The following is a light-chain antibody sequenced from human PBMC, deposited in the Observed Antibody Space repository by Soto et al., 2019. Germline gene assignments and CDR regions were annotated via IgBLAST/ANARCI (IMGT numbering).Light chain of an antibody. J-gene: IGKJ2*01. CDR2: KAT. CDR1: QTIGSW. Sequence: DIQMTQSPSTLSVSVGDGVTITCRASQTIGSWLAWYQQKPGEAPKLLISKATNLQSGVPSRFSGSGSGTDFSLTISSLQPVDSATYFCQQYNDFQYSFGPGTKLDI. CDR3: QQYNDFQYS. V-gene: IGKV1-5*03.